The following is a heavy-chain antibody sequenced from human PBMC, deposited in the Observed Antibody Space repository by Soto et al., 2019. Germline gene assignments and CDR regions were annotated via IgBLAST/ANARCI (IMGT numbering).Heavy chain of an antibody. CDR3: AKTREAVAASVDC. J-gene: IGHJ4*02. CDR2: ISGSGGST. CDR1: GFTFSTYA. V-gene: IGHV3-23*01. Sequence: VGSLRLSCAASGFTFSTYAMTWVRQAPGKGLEWVSAISGSGGSTYYADSVKGRFTISRDNSKNTLHLLMNSLRAEDTALYYCAKTREAVAASVDCWGQGTLVTVSS. D-gene: IGHD2-15*01.